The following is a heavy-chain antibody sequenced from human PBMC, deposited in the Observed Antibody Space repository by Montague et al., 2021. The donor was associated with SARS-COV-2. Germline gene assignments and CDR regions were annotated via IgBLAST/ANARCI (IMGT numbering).Heavy chain of an antibody. J-gene: IGHJ4*02. CDR1: GIAVSTAI. Sequence: SLRLSCAASGIAVSTAILHWVRQTPGKGLEWAAVIGSDGSSGIYSYSXXVLFTISRDNAKHIVMLQMDGLTHEDTAVSYCAREGYTSGHAGCLEHWGQGTLVTVSS. V-gene: IGHV3-30*01. D-gene: IGHD6-19*01. CDR2: IGSDGSSG. CDR3: AREGYTSGHAGCLEH.